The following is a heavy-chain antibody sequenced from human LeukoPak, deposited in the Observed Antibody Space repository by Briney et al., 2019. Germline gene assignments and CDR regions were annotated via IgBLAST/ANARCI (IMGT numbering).Heavy chain of an antibody. CDR2: ISGSGGST. V-gene: IGHV3-23*01. CDR1: GFTFNSYG. CDR3: AKGMSWFDP. J-gene: IGHJ5*02. Sequence: GGSLRLSCAASGFTFNSYGMTWVRQAPGKGLEWVSSISGSGGSTYYADSVKSRFTISRDNSENTVYLQMNSLRAEDTAVYYCAKGMSWFDPWGQGTLVTVSS.